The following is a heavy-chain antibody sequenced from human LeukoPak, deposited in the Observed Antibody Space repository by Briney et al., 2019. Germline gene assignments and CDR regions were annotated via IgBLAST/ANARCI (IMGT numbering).Heavy chain of an antibody. Sequence: SETLSLTCAVYGVSFSTYYWTLIRQSPGKGLEWVGEINQSGSNNYNPSLKSRVTISLDTSKNPFSLKLSSVTAADTAVYYCARVSSNLKVKYWGQGTLVTVSS. V-gene: IGHV4-34*01. CDR2: INQSGSN. D-gene: IGHD1-1*01. CDR1: GVSFSTYY. CDR3: ARVSSNLKVKY. J-gene: IGHJ4*02.